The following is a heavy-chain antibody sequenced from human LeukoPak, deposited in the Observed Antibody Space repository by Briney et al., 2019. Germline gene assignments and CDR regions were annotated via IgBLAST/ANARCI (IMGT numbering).Heavy chain of an antibody. D-gene: IGHD2-2*01. J-gene: IGHJ4*02. CDR1: GYTFTGYY. CDR2: INPNSGGT. CDR3: ASHIIGYCSSTSCYELDY. V-gene: IGHV1-2*02. Sequence: ASVKVSCKASGYTFTGYYMHWVRQAPGQGLEWMGWINPNSGGTNYAQKFQGRVTMTGDTSISTAYMELSRLRSDDTAVYYCASHIIGYCSSTSCYELDYWGQGTLVTVSS.